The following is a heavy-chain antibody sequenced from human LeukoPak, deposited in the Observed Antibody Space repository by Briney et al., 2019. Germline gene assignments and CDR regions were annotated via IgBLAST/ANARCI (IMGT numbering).Heavy chain of an antibody. J-gene: IGHJ4*02. CDR1: GGSINRGGHY. V-gene: IGHV4-31*03. CDR3: AREAYGNEPYFDY. CDR2: ISYSGRT. D-gene: IGHD3-10*01. Sequence: SETLSLTCTVSGGSINRGGHYWSWIRQHPGKGPEWIGYISYSGRTDYKPSLESRVTISVDTSKNQFSLKLTSVTAADTAIYYCAREAYGNEPYFDYWGQGTLVTVSS.